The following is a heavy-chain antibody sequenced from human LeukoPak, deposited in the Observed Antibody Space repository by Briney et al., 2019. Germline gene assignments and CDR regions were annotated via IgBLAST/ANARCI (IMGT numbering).Heavy chain of an antibody. J-gene: IGHJ4*02. D-gene: IGHD3-10*01. Sequence: GGSLRLSCAASGFTFSSYGMHWVRQAPGKGLEWVAVIWYDGSNKYYADSVKGRFTISRDNSKNTLYLQMNSLRAEDTAVYYCAKSYHYYGSSIDYWGQGNLVTVSS. CDR1: GFTFSSYG. CDR2: IWYDGSNK. V-gene: IGHV3-33*06. CDR3: AKSYHYYGSSIDY.